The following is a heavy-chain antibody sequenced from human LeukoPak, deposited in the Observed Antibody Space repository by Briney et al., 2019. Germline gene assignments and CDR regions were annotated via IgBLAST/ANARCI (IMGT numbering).Heavy chain of an antibody. V-gene: IGHV3-21*01. J-gene: IGHJ4*02. Sequence: GGSLRLSCAASGFNFNNYNMNWVRQAPGKGLEWVSSIGSSSSYIYYADSVKGRFTISRDNAKNSLYLQMNSLRAEDTAIYYCARDFRLSGWSQEPDYWGQGTLVTVSS. CDR1: GFNFNNYN. CDR3: ARDFRLSGWSQEPDY. CDR2: IGSSSSYI. D-gene: IGHD6-19*01.